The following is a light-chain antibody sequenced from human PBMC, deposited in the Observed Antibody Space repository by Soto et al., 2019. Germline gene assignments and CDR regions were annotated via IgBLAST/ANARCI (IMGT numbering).Light chain of an antibody. Sequence: QSALTQPASVSGSPGQSITISCTGTSSDVGRYNYVSWYQQHPGKAPKLMIYEVSNRPSGVSNRFSGSKSGNTASLTISGLLAEDEVDYYCSSYASSNTLVFGTGTKVTVL. J-gene: IGLJ1*01. CDR1: SSDVGRYNY. CDR3: SSYASSNTLV. V-gene: IGLV2-14*01. CDR2: EVS.